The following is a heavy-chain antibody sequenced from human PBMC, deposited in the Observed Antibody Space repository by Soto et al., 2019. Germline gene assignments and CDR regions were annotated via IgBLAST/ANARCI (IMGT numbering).Heavy chain of an antibody. CDR1: GYTFTSYD. Sequence: QVQLVQSGAEVKKPGASVKVSCKASGYTFTSYDINWVRQATGQGLEWMGWMNPNSGNTGYAQKFQGRVTMTRNTSLSTAYMELSSLRSEDTAVYYCATDVDTAMVTDYWGQGTLVTVSS. CDR2: MNPNSGNT. J-gene: IGHJ4*02. CDR3: ATDVDTAMVTDY. D-gene: IGHD5-18*01. V-gene: IGHV1-8*01.